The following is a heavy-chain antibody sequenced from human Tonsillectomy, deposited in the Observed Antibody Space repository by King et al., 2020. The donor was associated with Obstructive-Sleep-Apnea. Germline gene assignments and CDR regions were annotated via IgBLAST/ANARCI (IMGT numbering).Heavy chain of an antibody. CDR3: AKGTIVVVPAAMEEDWFDP. CDR1: GFTFSSYA. Sequence: VQLVESGGGLVQPGGSLRLSCAASGFTFSSYAMSWCRQAPGKGLEWVSAISGSGGSTYYADSVKGRFTISRENSKNTLYLQMNRLRAEDTAGYYCAKGTIVVVPAAMEEDWFDPWGQGTLVTVSS. CDR2: ISGSGGST. J-gene: IGHJ5*02. D-gene: IGHD2-2*01. V-gene: IGHV3-23*04.